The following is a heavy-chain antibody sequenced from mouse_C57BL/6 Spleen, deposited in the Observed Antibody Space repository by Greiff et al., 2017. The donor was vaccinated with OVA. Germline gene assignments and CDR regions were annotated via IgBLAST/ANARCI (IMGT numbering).Heavy chain of an antibody. CDR1: GFSFNTYA. V-gene: IGHV10-1*01. D-gene: IGHD2-5*01. CDR3: VRQGYSNLDYAMDY. Sequence: EVKLMESGGGLVQPKGSLKLSCAASGFSFNTYAMNWVRQAPGKGLEWVARIRSKSNNYATYYADSVKDRFTISRDDSESMLYLQMNNLKTEDTAMYYCVRQGYSNLDYAMDYWGQGTSVTVSS. J-gene: IGHJ4*01. CDR2: IRSKSNNYAT.